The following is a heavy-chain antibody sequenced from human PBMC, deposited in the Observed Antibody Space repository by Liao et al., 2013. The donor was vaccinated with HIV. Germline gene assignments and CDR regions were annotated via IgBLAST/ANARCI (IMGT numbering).Heavy chain of an antibody. CDR1: GGSISSYY. CDR2: VSASGSA. D-gene: IGHD1-26*01. Sequence: QVHLQESGPGLVKPSEILSLTCTVSGGSISSYYWSWIRQPAGKGLEWIGRVSASGSANYNPSLKSRVTMSIDTSTNRFSLRLNSVTAADTAVYYCAREVLWEVGATYYYYYMDVWGKGTTVTVSS. CDR3: AREVLWEVGATYYYYYMDV. J-gene: IGHJ6*03. V-gene: IGHV4-4*07.